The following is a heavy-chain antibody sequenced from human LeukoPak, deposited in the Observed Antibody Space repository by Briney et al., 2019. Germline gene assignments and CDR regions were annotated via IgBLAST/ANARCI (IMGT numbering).Heavy chain of an antibody. V-gene: IGHV4-59*01. J-gene: IGHJ3*02. Sequence: SETLSLTGTVSGGSISSYYWSWIRQPPGEGLEWIGYIYYSGSTNYNPSLKSRATISVDTSKNQFSLKLSAVTAADTAVYYCARVAFYDRDAFDIWGQGTMVTVSS. CDR1: GGSISSYY. CDR2: IYYSGST. D-gene: IGHD3-16*01. CDR3: ARVAFYDRDAFDI.